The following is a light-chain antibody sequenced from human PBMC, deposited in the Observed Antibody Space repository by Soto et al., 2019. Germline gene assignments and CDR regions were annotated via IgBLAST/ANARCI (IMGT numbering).Light chain of an antibody. CDR1: QSVSSN. CDR3: QQYDTSPRVT. CDR2: GAS. Sequence: EILMTQSPATLSVSPGERSTLSCRASQSVSSNLAWYQQKLGQAPRLLIYGASTRATGIPARFSGSGSGTDFTLTISRVEPEDFAVYYCQQYDTSPRVTFGQGTRLEIK. V-gene: IGKV3D-15*01. J-gene: IGKJ5*01.